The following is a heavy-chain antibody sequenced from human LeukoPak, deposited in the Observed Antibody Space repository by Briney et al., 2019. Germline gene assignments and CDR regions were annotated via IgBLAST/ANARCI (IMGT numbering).Heavy chain of an antibody. J-gene: IGHJ6*02. CDR1: GGSFSGYY. CDR3: ARPNVPYYYGMDV. CDR2: INHSGST. V-gene: IGHV4-34*01. D-gene: IGHD1-1*01. Sequence: SETLSLTCAVYGGSFSGYYWSWIRQPPVKGLEWIGEINHSGSTNYNPSLKSRVTISVDTSKNQFSLKLSSVTAADTAVYYCARPNVPYYYGMDVWGQGTTVTVSS.